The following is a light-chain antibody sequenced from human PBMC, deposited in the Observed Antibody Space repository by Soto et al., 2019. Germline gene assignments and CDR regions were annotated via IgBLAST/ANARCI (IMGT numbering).Light chain of an antibody. Sequence: DIQMTQSPSTLSVSVVDIVAIAFRASQTISSWLAWYQQKPGKAPKLLIYKASTLKSGVPSRFSGSGSGTEFTLTISSLQPHDFATYYCQHYNSYSEAFGQGTKVDIK. CDR3: QHYNSYSEA. CDR2: KAS. V-gene: IGKV1-5*03. J-gene: IGKJ1*01. CDR1: QTISSW.